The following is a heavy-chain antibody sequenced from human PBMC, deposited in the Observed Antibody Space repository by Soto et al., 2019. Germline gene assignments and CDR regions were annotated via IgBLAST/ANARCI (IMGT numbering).Heavy chain of an antibody. D-gene: IGHD6-13*01. CDR2: IIPILGIA. V-gene: IGHV1-69*02. CDR3: ARLSIAAAGSQFDY. Sequence: GASVKVSCKASGGTFSSYTISWVRQAPGQGLEWMGRIIPILGIANYAQKFQGRVTITADKSTSTAYMELSSLRSEDTAVYYCARLSIAAAGSQFDYWGQGTLVTVSS. CDR1: GGTFSSYT. J-gene: IGHJ4*02.